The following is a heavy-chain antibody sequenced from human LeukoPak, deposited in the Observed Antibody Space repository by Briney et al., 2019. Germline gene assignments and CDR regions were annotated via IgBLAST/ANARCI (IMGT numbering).Heavy chain of an antibody. CDR1: GGSISNYY. V-gene: IGHV4-59*01. CDR2: INYSGST. CDR3: VRSEMGGYTFDY. D-gene: IGHD5-24*01. J-gene: IGHJ4*02. Sequence: SETLFLTCTVSGGSISNYYWTWIRQPPGKGLEWIGYINYSGSTNYNPSLKSRVTISVDRSKNQFSLNLSSVTAADTAVYYCVRSEMGGYTFDYWGQGTLVTVSS.